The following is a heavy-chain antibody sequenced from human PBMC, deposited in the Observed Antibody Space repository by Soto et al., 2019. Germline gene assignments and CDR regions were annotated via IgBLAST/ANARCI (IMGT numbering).Heavy chain of an antibody. CDR1: GDTFSFYT. Sequence: SVKVSCKASGDTFSFYTINWVRQAPGLGLEWMGRVNPILSMSNYAQKFQGRVTMTRDTSTSTVYMELSSLRSEDTAVYYCALTRYSSSWTFDYWGQGTLVTVS. CDR2: VNPILSMS. J-gene: IGHJ4*02. V-gene: IGHV1-69*02. D-gene: IGHD6-13*01. CDR3: ALTRYSSSWTFDY.